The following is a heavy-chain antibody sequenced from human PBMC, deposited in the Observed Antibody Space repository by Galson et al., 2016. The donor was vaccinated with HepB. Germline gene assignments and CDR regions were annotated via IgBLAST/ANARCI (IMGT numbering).Heavy chain of an antibody. CDR1: GFTFSSYG. CDR3: AKTYYDFWSGPSYYYGMDV. CDR2: ISYDGSNK. Sequence: SLRLSCAASGFTFSSYGMHWVRQAPGKGLEWVAVISYDGSNKYYADSVKGRFTISRDNSKNTLYLQMNSLRAEDTAVYYCAKTYYDFWSGPSYYYGMDVWGKGTTVTVSS. V-gene: IGHV3-30*18. D-gene: IGHD3-3*01. J-gene: IGHJ6*04.